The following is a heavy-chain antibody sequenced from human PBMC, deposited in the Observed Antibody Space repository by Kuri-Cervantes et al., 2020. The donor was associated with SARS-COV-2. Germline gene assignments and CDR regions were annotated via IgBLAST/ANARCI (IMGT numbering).Heavy chain of an antibody. CDR3: ATGYSSRGGFDP. Sequence: GSLRLSCAASGFTFSSYAMSWVRQAPGKGLEWIGNIYYSGNTYYNPSLRSRVTISEDTSKNQFSLKLSSVTAADTAVYYCATGYSSRGGFDPWGQGTLVTVSS. J-gene: IGHJ5*02. CDR2: IYYSGNT. CDR1: GFTFSSYA. D-gene: IGHD6-13*01. V-gene: IGHV4-59*04.